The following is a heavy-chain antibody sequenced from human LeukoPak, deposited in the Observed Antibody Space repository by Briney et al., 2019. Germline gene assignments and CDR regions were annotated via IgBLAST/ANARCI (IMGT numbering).Heavy chain of an antibody. CDR3: ARSHSGYDCIDD. V-gene: IGHV4-59*01. CDR2: IYYSGST. D-gene: IGHD5-12*01. Sequence: SETLSLTCTVSGGSISSYYWSWIRQPPGKGLEWIVYIYYSGSTNYNPSLKSRVTTSIDTSKSQFSLKLSSVTGAGTAVSYRARSHSGYDCIDDWGQGTLVTVSS. J-gene: IGHJ4*02. CDR1: GGSISSYY.